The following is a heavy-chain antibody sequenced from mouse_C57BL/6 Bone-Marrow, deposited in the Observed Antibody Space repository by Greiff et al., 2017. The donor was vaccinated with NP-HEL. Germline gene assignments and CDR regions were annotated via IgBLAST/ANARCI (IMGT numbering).Heavy chain of an antibody. Sequence: EVMLVESEGGLVQPGSSMKLSCTASGFTFSNYYMAWVRQVPEKGLEWVANINYDGSSTYYLDSLKSRFIISRDNAKNILYLQMSSLKSEDTATYYCASLYDGVWGQGTSVTVSS. CDR2: INYDGSST. J-gene: IGHJ4*01. CDR1: GFTFSNYY. V-gene: IGHV5-16*01. D-gene: IGHD2-12*01. CDR3: ASLYDGV.